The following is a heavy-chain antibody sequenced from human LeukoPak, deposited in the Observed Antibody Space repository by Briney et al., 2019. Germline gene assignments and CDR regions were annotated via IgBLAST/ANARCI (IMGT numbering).Heavy chain of an antibody. D-gene: IGHD3-22*01. CDR3: ATLGGLYYESHGYPDFDH. J-gene: IGHJ4*02. V-gene: IGHV4-34*01. CDR1: GGSLSPYY. CDR2: INQSGST. Sequence: PSETLSLTCSVSGGSLSPYYGSWIRQPPGGGLEWLGEINQSGSTNYNPFLKSRVTISVEKFKNQFSLEVTSVTAADTAIYYCATLGGLYYESHGYPDFDHWGQGTLVTVSS.